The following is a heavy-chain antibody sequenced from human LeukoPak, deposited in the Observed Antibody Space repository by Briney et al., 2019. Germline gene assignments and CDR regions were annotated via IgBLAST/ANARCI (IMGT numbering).Heavy chain of an antibody. V-gene: IGHV4-59*01. J-gene: IGHJ5*02. D-gene: IGHD3-10*01. CDR2: IYYSGST. CDR1: GGSISSYY. CDR3: ARGWTYYYGSGSLEAWFDP. Sequence: SETLSLTCTVSGGSISSYYWSWIRQPPGKGLEWIGYIYYSGSTNYNPSLKSQVTISVDTSKNQFSLKLSSVTAADTAVYYCARGWTYYYGSGSLEAWFDPWGQGTLVTVSS.